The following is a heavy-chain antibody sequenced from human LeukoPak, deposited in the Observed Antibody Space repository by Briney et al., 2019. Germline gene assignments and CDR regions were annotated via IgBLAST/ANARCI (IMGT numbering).Heavy chain of an antibody. D-gene: IGHD3-22*01. Sequence: GGTLRLSCAASGFTFSSYGMSWVRQAPGKGLEWVSLIYNDGRTYYADSVKGRCTISRDNLKNVLYLQMNSLKVEDTALYYCARGLFLSGYLDAFDIWGQGTVVTVSS. CDR3: ARGLFLSGYLDAFDI. J-gene: IGHJ3*02. CDR1: GFTFSSYG. CDR2: IYNDGRT. V-gene: IGHV3-53*01.